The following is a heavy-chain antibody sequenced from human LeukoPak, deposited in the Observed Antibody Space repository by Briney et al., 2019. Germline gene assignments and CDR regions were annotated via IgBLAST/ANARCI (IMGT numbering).Heavy chain of an antibody. CDR3: VRSIAVAGKGFDS. J-gene: IGHJ4*02. D-gene: IGHD6-13*01. Sequence: PSETLSLTCTVSGDSISSDSISSYYWSWIRQPAGKRLEWIGRIYPSGSTECNPSLKSRVTMSIDTSKNQFSLKLSSVTAADTAVYYCVRSIAVAGKGFDSWGRGTLVTVSS. CDR1: GDSISSDSISSYY. CDR2: IYPSGST. V-gene: IGHV4-61*02.